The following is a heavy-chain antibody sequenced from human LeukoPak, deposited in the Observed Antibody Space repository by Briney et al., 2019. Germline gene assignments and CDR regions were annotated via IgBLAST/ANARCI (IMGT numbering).Heavy chain of an antibody. V-gene: IGHV3-9*01. CDR2: ISWNSGSI. CDR1: GFTFDDYA. Sequence: PGGSLRLSCAASGFTFDDYAMHWVRQAPGKGLERVSGISWNSGSIGYADSVKGRFTISRDNAKNSLYLQMNSLRAEDTALYYCAKDIRGSTGGYFDYWGQGTLVTVSS. J-gene: IGHJ4*02. D-gene: IGHD1-26*01. CDR3: AKDIRGSTGGYFDY.